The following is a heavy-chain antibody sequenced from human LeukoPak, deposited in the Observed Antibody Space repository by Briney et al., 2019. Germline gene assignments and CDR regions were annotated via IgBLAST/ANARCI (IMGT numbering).Heavy chain of an antibody. CDR3: ARRYQLYYFDY. Sequence: SETLSLTCAVSGYSISSGYYWGWIRQPPGKGLERIGSIYHSGSTYYNPSLKSRATISVDTSKNQFSLKLSSVTAADTAVYYCARRYQLYYFDYWGQGTLVTVSS. CDR1: GYSISSGYY. CDR2: IYHSGST. D-gene: IGHD2-2*01. V-gene: IGHV4-38-2*01. J-gene: IGHJ4*02.